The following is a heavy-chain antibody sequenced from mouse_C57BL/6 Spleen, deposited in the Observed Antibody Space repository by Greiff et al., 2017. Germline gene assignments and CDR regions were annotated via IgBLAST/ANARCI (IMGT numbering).Heavy chain of an antibody. CDR1: GYAFSSYW. CDR3: ARRDYIDTNFPFDY. D-gene: IGHD2-12*01. CDR2: IYPGDGDT. J-gene: IGHJ2*01. V-gene: IGHV1-80*01. Sequence: QVQLQQSGAELVKPGASVKISCKASGYAFSSYWMNWVKQRPGKGLEWIGQIYPGDGDTNYNGKFKGKATLTADKSSSTAYMQLSSLTSEDSAVYFCARRDYIDTNFPFDYWGQGTTLTVSS.